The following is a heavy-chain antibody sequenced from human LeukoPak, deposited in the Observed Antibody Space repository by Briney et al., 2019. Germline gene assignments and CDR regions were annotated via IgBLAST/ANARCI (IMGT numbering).Heavy chain of an antibody. D-gene: IGHD2-15*01. Sequence: PSETLSLTCAVYGGSFSGYYWSWIRQPPGKGLEWIGEINHSGSTNYNPSLKSRVTISVDTSKNQFSLKLSSVTAADTAVYYCARSQGYCSGGSCYEPDYWGQGTLVTVSS. CDR3: ARSQGYCSGGSCYEPDY. J-gene: IGHJ4*02. V-gene: IGHV4-34*01. CDR1: GGSFSGYY. CDR2: INHSGST.